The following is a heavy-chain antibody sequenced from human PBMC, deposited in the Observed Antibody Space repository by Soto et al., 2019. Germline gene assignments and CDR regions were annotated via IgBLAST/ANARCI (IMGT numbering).Heavy chain of an antibody. CDR3: ARGVIAARVGSYYYYVMDV. CDR2: IIPIFGTA. Sequence: SVKVSCKASGGTFSSYAISWVRQAPGQGLEWMGGIIPIFGTANYAQKFQGRVTITADESTSTAYMELSSLRSEDTAVYYCARGVIAARVGSYYYYVMDVWGQGTTVTVSS. D-gene: IGHD6-6*01. V-gene: IGHV1-69*13. CDR1: GGTFSSYA. J-gene: IGHJ6*02.